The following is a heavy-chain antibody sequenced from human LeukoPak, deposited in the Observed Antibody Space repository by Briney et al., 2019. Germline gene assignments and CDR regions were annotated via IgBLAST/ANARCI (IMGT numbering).Heavy chain of an antibody. Sequence: SSETLSLTCTVSGDSISTNNAYWAWIRLPPGKGLEWIGSIYYSGSTYYNPSLKSRVTISVDTSKNQFSLELTSVTAADTAVYYCARHSGSGSYHSPFGNWGQGTLVTVSS. CDR2: IYYSGST. CDR3: ARHSGSGSYHSPFGN. V-gene: IGHV4-39*01. CDR1: GDSISTNNAY. D-gene: IGHD3-10*01. J-gene: IGHJ4*02.